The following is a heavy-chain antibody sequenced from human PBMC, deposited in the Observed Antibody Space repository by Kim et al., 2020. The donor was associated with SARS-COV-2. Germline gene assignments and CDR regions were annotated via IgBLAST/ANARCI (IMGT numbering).Heavy chain of an antibody. CDR3: ARGVTSTGVVKYYYYGIDV. J-gene: IGHJ6*02. D-gene: IGHD5-18*01. CDR2: IYSSGTT. CDR1: GFTVGSQY. Sequence: WGSLRLSCAASGFTVGSQYMSWVRQAPGKGLEWVSVIYSSGTTYFTYSVKGRFTVSRDNSKNTLYLQMNSLRADDTAVYYCARGVTSTGVVKYYYYGIDVWGQGTTVTVSS. V-gene: IGHV3-53*01.